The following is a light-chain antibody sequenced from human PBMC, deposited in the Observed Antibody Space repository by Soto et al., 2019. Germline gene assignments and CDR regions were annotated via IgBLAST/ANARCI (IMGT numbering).Light chain of an antibody. CDR1: QSFSSTF. V-gene: IGKV3-20*01. CDR2: GAS. CDR3: QQYASSVT. Sequence: EILLTQSPDSLSLSPGDRATLSCRASQSFSSTFFAWYQQKPGQAPMLLIYGASSRATGIPDRFRGSGSGTDFPLTISSLEPEDFEVDYCQQYASSVTFGQGTKVEIK. J-gene: IGKJ1*01.